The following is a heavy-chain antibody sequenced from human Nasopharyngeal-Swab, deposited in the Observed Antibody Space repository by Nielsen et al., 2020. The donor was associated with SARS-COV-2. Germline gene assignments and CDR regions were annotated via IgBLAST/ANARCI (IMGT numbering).Heavy chain of an antibody. CDR2: ISYDGSNK. V-gene: IGHV3-33*05. CDR3: ARSLILQRDAFDI. Sequence: GEPLKISCAASGFTFSSYGMHWVRQAPGKGLEWVAVISYDGSNKYYADSVKGRFTISRDNSKNTLYLQMNSLRAEDTAVYYCARSLILQRDAFDIWGQGTMVTVSS. J-gene: IGHJ3*02. D-gene: IGHD1-1*01. CDR1: GFTFSSYG.